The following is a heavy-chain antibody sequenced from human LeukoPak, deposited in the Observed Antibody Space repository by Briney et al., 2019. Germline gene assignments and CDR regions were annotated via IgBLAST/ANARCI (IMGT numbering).Heavy chain of an antibody. Sequence: PGGSLRLSCSASGFTFSSYAMHWVRQAPGKGLEWLSYIGRSTSPIYYADSVKGRFTISRDNAKNSLYLQMNNVRDEDTAIYYCARDYAYAFDIWGQGTMVTVSS. CDR1: GFTFSSYA. J-gene: IGHJ3*02. CDR3: ARDYAYAFDI. V-gene: IGHV3-48*02. CDR2: IGRSTSPI. D-gene: IGHD2-2*01.